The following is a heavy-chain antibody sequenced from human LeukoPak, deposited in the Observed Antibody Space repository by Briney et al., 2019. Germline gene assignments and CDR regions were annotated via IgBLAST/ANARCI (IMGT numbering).Heavy chain of an antibody. CDR3: AKDRGDQDIVVVVAAFRRDADAFDI. V-gene: IGHV3-23*01. J-gene: IGHJ3*02. CDR2: ISGSGGST. Sequence: GGSLRLSCAASGFTFSSYAMSWVRQAPGKGLEWVSAISGSGGSTYYADSVKGRFTISRDNSKNTLYLQMNSLRAEDTAVYYCAKDRGDQDIVVVVAAFRRDADAFDIWGQGTMVTVSS. D-gene: IGHD2-15*01. CDR1: GFTFSSYA.